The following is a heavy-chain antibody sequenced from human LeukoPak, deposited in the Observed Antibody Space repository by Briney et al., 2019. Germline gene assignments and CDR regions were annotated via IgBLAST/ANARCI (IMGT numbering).Heavy chain of an antibody. Sequence: SETLSLTCAVYGGSFSGYYWSWIRQPPGKGLEWIGEINHSGSNNYNPSLKSRVTISVDTSKNQFSLKVTSVTAADTAVYYCARWVGNRNWFDPWGQGTLVTVSS. D-gene: IGHD1-26*01. J-gene: IGHJ5*02. V-gene: IGHV4-34*01. CDR1: GGSFSGYY. CDR3: ARWVGNRNWFDP. CDR2: INHSGSN.